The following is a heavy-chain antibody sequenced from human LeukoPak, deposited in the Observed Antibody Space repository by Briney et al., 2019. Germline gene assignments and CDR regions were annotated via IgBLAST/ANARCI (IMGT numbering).Heavy chain of an antibody. CDR2: VNSDGSST. CDR1: GFTFSSYW. D-gene: IGHD5-18*01. CDR3: GRIKGYSYDY. Sequence: QPGGSLRLSCAVSGFTFSSYWMHWVRHAPGKGLVWVSRVNSDGSSTTYADSVKGRFTISRDNAKNTLYLQMNSLRAEDTAVYYCGRIKGYSYDYWGQGTLVTVSS. J-gene: IGHJ4*02. V-gene: IGHV3-74*01.